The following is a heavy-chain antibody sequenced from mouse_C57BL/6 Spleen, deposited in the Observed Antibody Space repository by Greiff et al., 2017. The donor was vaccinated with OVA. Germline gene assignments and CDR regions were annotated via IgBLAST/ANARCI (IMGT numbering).Heavy chain of an antibody. CDR2: INPNNGGT. J-gene: IGHJ2*01. Sequence: VQLQQSGPELVKPGASVKMSCKASGYTFTDYNMHWVKQSHGKSLEWIGYINPNNGGTSYNQKFKGKATLTVNKSSSTAYMELRSLTSEDSAVYYCANYYGSSYDDWGQGTTLTVSS. CDR3: ANYYGSSYDD. CDR1: GYTFTDYN. D-gene: IGHD1-1*01. V-gene: IGHV1-22*01.